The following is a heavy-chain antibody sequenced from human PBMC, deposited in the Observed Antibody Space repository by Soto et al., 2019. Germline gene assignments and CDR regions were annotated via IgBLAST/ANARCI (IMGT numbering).Heavy chain of an antibody. D-gene: IGHD2-15*01. V-gene: IGHV1-3*01. CDR3: ARDEVCSGGSCYGWFDP. Sequence: ASVKVSCKASGCTFTSYAMHWVRQAPGQRLEWMGWINAGNGNTKYSQKFQGRVTITRDTSASTAYMELSSLRSEDTAVYYCARDEVCSGGSCYGWFDPWGQGTLVTVSS. CDR1: GCTFTSYA. J-gene: IGHJ5*02. CDR2: INAGNGNT.